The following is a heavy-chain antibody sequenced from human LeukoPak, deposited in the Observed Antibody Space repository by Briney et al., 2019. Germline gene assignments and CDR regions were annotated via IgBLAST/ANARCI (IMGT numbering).Heavy chain of an antibody. CDR2: ISGSGGNT. CDR3: AKGPKQQLVGSRGHFFDY. D-gene: IGHD6-13*01. CDR1: GFSFSSYA. V-gene: IGHV3-23*01. Sequence: GGSLRLSCAVSGFSFSSYAMSWVRQAPGKGLEWVSAISGSGGNTYCADSVKGRFTMSRDNSKNTLYLQLNSLRAEDTAVYYCAKGPKQQLVGSRGHFFDYWGQGTLVTVSS. J-gene: IGHJ4*02.